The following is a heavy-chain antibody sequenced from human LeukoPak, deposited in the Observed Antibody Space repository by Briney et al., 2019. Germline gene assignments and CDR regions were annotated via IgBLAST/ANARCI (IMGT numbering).Heavy chain of an antibody. V-gene: IGHV4-59*01. Sequence: SETLSLTCTVSDDSISDYYRGWIRQPPGKGLEWIGYSYNSGRSTYNPCLKSRVTISADTSKNHFSLKLNSVTTADTAVYYCTRGAGWLIDYWGQGTLVTVSS. J-gene: IGHJ4*02. CDR2: SYNSGRS. CDR1: DDSISDYY. D-gene: IGHD3-16*01. CDR3: TRGAGWLIDY.